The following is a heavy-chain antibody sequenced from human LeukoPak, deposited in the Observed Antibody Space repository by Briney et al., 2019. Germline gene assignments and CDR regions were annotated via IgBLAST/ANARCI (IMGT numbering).Heavy chain of an antibody. CDR3: ARVRRPTYYYDSSGYYFDY. CDR1: GYTFTGYY. Sequence: ASVKVSCKASGYTFTGYYMHWVRQAPGQGLEWMGWINPNSGGTNYAQKFQGRVTMTRDTSISTAYMELSRLRSDDTAVYYCARVRRPTYYYDSSGYYFDYWGQGTLVTVSS. CDR2: INPNSGGT. D-gene: IGHD3-22*01. J-gene: IGHJ4*02. V-gene: IGHV1-2*02.